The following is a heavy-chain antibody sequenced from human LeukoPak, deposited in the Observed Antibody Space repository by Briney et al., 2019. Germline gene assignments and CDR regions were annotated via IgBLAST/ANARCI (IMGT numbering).Heavy chain of an antibody. CDR3: GSGQWLVGVFY. CDR2: INPDTGDT. J-gene: IGHJ4*02. CDR1: RYTFTAYF. D-gene: IGHD6-19*01. Sequence: APVQVSCKASRYTFTAYFLYWVRQAPGHGLEWMGWINPDTGDTNYAQKFQGRITMTRDTTITTVYMELSSLTSDDTAVYYCGSGQWLVGVFYWGQGTLSPSLQ. V-gene: IGHV1-2*02.